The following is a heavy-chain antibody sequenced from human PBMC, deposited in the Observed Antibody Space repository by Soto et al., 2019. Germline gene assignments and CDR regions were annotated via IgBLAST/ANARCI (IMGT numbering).Heavy chain of an antibody. V-gene: IGHV4-34*01. D-gene: IGHD3-22*01. CDR2: INHSGRV. J-gene: IGHJ5*02. Sequence: LSLTCAVYGGPFSGHSWTWIRQSPGKGLEWIGDINHSGRVNYSPSLKSRVTISLDTSKNQFSLTLSAVTAADTAMYYCSTRAYDPSGYYRIDPWGQGTLLTLS. CDR1: GGPFSGHS. CDR3: STRAYDPSGYYRIDP.